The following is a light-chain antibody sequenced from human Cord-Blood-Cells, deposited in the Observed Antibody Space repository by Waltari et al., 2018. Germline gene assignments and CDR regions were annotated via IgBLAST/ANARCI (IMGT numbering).Light chain of an antibody. CDR1: SSNIGAGYD. Sequence: QSVLTQPPSVSGAPGQRVTISCTGSSSNIGAGYDVQWYQQLPGTAPKLLTYVNSYRPSGVPDRFSGSKSGTTASLAITGLQAEDEAYYYCQSYDSSLSGSVFGGGTKLTVL. CDR3: QSYDSSLSGSV. J-gene: IGLJ2*01. V-gene: IGLV1-40*01. CDR2: VNS.